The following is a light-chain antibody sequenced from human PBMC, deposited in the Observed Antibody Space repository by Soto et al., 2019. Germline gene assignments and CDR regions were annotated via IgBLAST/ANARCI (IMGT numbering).Light chain of an antibody. Sequence: DIQMTQSPSTLSGSVGDRVTITCRASQTISSWLAWYQQKPGKAPKLLIYKASTLKSGVPSRFSRRGSGTEFPLTISSLQHDDFETYYCQHSKSYSESFGQWTKVDI. CDR2: KAS. J-gene: IGKJ1*01. V-gene: IGKV1-5*03. CDR1: QTISSW. CDR3: QHSKSYSES.